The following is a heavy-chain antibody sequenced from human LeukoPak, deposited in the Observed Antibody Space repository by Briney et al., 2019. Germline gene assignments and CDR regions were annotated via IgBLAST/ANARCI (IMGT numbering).Heavy chain of an antibody. CDR1: GYTFTSYG. J-gene: IGHJ4*02. CDR3: ARDLRFEGSSWYAHFDY. D-gene: IGHD6-13*01. CDR2: ISAYNGNT. V-gene: IGHV1-18*01. Sequence: GASVKVSCKASGYTFTSYGISWVRQAPGQGLEWMGWISAYNGNTNYAQKLQGRVTMTTDTSTSTAYMELRSLRSDDTAVYYCARDLRFEGSSWYAHFDYWGQGTLVTVSS.